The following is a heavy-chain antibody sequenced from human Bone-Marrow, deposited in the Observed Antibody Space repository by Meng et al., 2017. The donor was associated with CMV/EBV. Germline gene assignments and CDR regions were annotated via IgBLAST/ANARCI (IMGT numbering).Heavy chain of an antibody. CDR2: ISSSGSTI. V-gene: IGHV3-11*01. Sequence: SCAASGFTFSDYCMSWIRQAPGKGLEWVSYISSSGSTIYYADSVKGRFTISRDNAKNSLYLQMNSLRAEDTAVYYCARVIYDYWYFDLWGRGTLVTVSS. J-gene: IGHJ2*01. CDR3: ARVIYDYWYFDL. D-gene: IGHD3-16*01. CDR1: GFTFSDYC.